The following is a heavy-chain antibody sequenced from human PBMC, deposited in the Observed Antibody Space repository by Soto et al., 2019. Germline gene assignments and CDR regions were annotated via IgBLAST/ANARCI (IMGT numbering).Heavy chain of an antibody. V-gene: IGHV1-18*01. Sequence: QVQLVQSGTGVKKPGASVKVSCRASGYTFTSYGVTWVRQAPGQGLEWMGWISPFNGNTNYAQKYQGRVTMTPDTSTSTAYMELRGLRSDDTAVYYCARGRLKYFDYWGQGALVTVTS. CDR3: ARGRLKYFDY. J-gene: IGHJ4*02. CDR2: ISPFNGNT. CDR1: GYTFTSYG.